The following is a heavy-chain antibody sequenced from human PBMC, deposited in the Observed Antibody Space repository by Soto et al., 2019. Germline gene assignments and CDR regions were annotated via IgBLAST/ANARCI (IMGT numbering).Heavy chain of an antibody. CDR2: IGTDGNT. Sequence: GGSPTLSSTASGFTFNSYAMNWVRQAPGKGLAWVSAIGTDGNTYYANSVKGRFTISRDNSRTTLYLQMNSLRVEDTALYYCVRKYPCTRPFDYWGEGTLVTVSS. CDR3: VRKYPCTRPFDY. CDR1: GFTFNSYA. V-gene: IGHV3-23*01. J-gene: IGHJ4*01. D-gene: IGHD2-2*01.